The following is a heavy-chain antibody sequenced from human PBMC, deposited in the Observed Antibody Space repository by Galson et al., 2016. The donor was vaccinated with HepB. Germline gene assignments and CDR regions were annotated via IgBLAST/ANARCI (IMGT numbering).Heavy chain of an antibody. J-gene: IGHJ4*02. D-gene: IGHD3-16*01. CDR2: TYPGRSN. Sequence: SETLSLTCSVSGGSVNSDQYHWSWIRQPPGKGLQWLGHTYPGRSNTYNPSLKSRVTISIDTSKNQFSLTLSPVTAADTAVYYCTTYLVGHGGTGYWGKGTLVTVSS. V-gene: IGHV4-61*01. CDR3: TTYLVGHGGTGY. CDR1: GGSVNSDQYH.